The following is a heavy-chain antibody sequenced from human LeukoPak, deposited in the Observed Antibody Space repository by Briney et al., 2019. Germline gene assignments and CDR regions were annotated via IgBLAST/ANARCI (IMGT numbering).Heavy chain of an antibody. Sequence: SVKVSCKASGGTFSSYAISWVRQAPGQGLEWMGRIIPILGIANYAQKFQGRVTITADKSTSTAYMELSSLRSEDTAVYYCARVRVAAAGSDYYYYGMDVWGQGTTVTVSS. J-gene: IGHJ6*02. CDR3: ARVRVAAAGSDYYYYGMDV. CDR2: IIPILGIA. V-gene: IGHV1-69*04. D-gene: IGHD6-13*01. CDR1: GGTFSSYA.